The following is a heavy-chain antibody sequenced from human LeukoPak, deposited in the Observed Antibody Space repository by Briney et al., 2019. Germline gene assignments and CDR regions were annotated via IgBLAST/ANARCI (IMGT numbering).Heavy chain of an antibody. V-gene: IGHV3-48*01. CDR2: ISSSGSTI. Sequence: GGSLRLSCAASGFTFRSYEMNWVRQAPGKGLEWVSYISSSGSTIYYADSVKGRFTISRDNSKNTLYLQMNSLRAEDTAVYYCARWEEGWFDPWGQGTLVTVSS. CDR3: ARWEEGWFDP. D-gene: IGHD1-26*01. CDR1: GFTFRSYE. J-gene: IGHJ5*02.